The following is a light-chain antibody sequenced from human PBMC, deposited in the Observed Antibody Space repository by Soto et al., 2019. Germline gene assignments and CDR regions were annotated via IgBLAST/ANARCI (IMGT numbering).Light chain of an antibody. Sequence: DIETTQSPSTLSASVGDRVTITCRASQSISSWLAWYQQKPGKAPKLLIYKASTLQSGVPSRFSGSGSGTEFTLAISSLQPDDSATYYCQQYNDNWTFGQGTKVE. J-gene: IGKJ1*01. CDR3: QQYNDNWT. CDR1: QSISSW. CDR2: KAS. V-gene: IGKV1-5*03.